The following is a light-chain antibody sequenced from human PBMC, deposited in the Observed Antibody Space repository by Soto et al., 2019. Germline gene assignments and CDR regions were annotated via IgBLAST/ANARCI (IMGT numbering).Light chain of an antibody. Sequence: QSVLNQPASVSGSPGQSITISCTGTASDVGGYNYVSWYQQHPGKAPKLMIHAVSNRPSGISSRFSGSKSGNTASLTISGLQSEDEADYFCCSYTSRTTYVFGTGTKVTVL. V-gene: IGLV2-14*01. CDR2: AVS. J-gene: IGLJ1*01. CDR3: CSYTSRTTYV. CDR1: ASDVGGYNY.